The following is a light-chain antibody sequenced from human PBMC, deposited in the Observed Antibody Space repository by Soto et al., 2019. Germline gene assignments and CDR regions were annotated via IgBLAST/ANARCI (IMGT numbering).Light chain of an antibody. J-gene: IGLJ1*01. V-gene: IGLV2-14*01. Sequence: SALNLPASVSGSPGQSLPISCTGRSSDVGGYNYVSWYQQYPGKAPSLMIYEVSNRPSGVSDRFSGSKSGNTASLTISGLQAEDEADYYCSSYTSSYIYVFGTGTKVTVL. CDR3: SSYTSSYIYV. CDR2: EVS. CDR1: SSDVGGYNY.